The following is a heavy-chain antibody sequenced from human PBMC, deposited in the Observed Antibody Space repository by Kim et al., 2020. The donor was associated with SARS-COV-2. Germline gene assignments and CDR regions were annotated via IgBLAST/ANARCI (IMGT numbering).Heavy chain of an antibody. D-gene: IGHD5-18*01. Sequence: SETLSLTCTVSGGSISSYYWSWIRQPPGKGLEWIGYIYYSGSTNYNPSLKSRVTISVDTSKNQFSLKLSSVTAADTAVYYCARLYSYGLDPSLWYFDLWGRGTLVTVSS. CDR3: ARLYSYGLDPSLWYFDL. V-gene: IGHV4-59*08. CDR2: IYYSGST. J-gene: IGHJ2*01. CDR1: GGSISSYY.